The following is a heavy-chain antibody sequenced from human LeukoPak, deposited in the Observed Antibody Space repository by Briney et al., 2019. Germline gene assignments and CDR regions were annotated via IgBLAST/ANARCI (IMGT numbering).Heavy chain of an antibody. CDR1: GGTFSSYA. V-gene: IGHV1-69*05. Sequence: ASVKVSCKXSGGTFSSYAISWVRQSPGQGLEWMGRIIPIFGTANYSQKFQGRVTITTDESTSTAYMELSSLRSEDTAVYYCARVTLSRSGRHYLGSSWYPPWDYWGQGTLVTVSS. CDR3: ARVTLSRSGRHYLGSSWYPPWDY. J-gene: IGHJ4*02. CDR2: IIPIFGTA. D-gene: IGHD6-13*01.